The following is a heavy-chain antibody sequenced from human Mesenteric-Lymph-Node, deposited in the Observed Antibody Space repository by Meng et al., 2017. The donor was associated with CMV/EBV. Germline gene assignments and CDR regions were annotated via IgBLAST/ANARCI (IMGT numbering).Heavy chain of an antibody. V-gene: IGHV3-7*01. CDR1: GFTFSSYS. CDR3: ARGYYGMDV. Sequence: GSLRLSCAASGFTFSSYSMNWVRQAPGKGLEWVANIKQDGSEKYYVDSVKGRFTISRDNAKNSLYLQMNSLRAEDTAVYYCARGYYGMDVWGQGTTVTVSS. CDR2: IKQDGSEK. J-gene: IGHJ6*02.